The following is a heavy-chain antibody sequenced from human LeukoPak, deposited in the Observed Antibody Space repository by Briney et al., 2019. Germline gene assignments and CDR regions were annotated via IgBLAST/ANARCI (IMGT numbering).Heavy chain of an antibody. CDR1: GGSISSSSYY. D-gene: IGHD3-9*01. CDR2: IYYSGST. V-gene: IGHV4-39*07. J-gene: IGHJ6*03. Sequence: SETLSLTCTVSGGSISSSSYYWGWIRQPPGKGLEWIGSIYYSGSTYYNPSLKSRVTISVDTSKNQFSLKLSSVTAADTAVYYCARVDRGLVRYFDWLLSSYYYYYMDVWGKGTTVTISS. CDR3: ARVDRGLVRYFDWLLSSYYYYYMDV.